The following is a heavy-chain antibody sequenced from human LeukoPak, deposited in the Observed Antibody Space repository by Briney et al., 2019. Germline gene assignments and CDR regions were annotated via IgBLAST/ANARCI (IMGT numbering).Heavy chain of an antibody. CDR2: ISSSSSTI. V-gene: IGHV3-48*03. J-gene: IGHJ4*02. Sequence: PGGSLRLSCAASGFTFSSYEMNWVRQAPGKGLEWVSYISSSSSTIYYADSVKGRFTISRDNAKNSLYLQMNSLRAEDTAVYYCASTRITFGGVAYGFDYWGQGTLVTVSS. CDR1: GFTFSSYE. D-gene: IGHD3-16*01. CDR3: ASTRITFGGVAYGFDY.